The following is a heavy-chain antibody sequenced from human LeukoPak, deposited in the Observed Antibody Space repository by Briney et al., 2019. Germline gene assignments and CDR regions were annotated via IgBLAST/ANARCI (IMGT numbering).Heavy chain of an antibody. D-gene: IGHD3-10*01. CDR1: GGSFSGYC. CDR2: INHSGST. Sequence: SETLSLTCAVYGGSFSGYCWSWIRQPPGKGLEWIGEINHSGSTNYNPSLKSRVTISVDTSKNQFSLKVRSVTAADTAVYYCARLRHYGSGSYPMTGNWFDPWGQGTLVSVSS. J-gene: IGHJ5*02. V-gene: IGHV4-34*01. CDR3: ARLRHYGSGSYPMTGNWFDP.